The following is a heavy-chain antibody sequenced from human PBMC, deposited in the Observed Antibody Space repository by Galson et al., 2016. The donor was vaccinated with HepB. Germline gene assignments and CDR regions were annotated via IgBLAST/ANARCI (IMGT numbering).Heavy chain of an antibody. V-gene: IGHV3-13*01. CDR3: ASGPHWNHAY. Sequence: SLRLSCAISGFTFNDYDMHWVRQGRGESLEWVANMRPAGDKYYPGSVKGQFTVSRESAKNSFYLQMDSLRAGDSGVYYCASGPHWNHAYWGRGTLVTVSS. CDR2: MRPAGDK. J-gene: IGHJ4*02. D-gene: IGHD1-1*01. CDR1: GFTFNDYD.